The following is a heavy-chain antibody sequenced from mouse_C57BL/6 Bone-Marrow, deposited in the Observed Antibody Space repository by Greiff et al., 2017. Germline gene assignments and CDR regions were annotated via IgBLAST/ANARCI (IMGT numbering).Heavy chain of an antibody. CDR3: ARFYDYALDY. CDR1: GYTFTSYW. CDR2: IYPSDSET. J-gene: IGHJ4*01. V-gene: IGHV1-61*01. D-gene: IGHD1-1*01. Sequence: VQLQQPGAELVRPGSSVKLSCKASGYTFTSYWMDWVTQSHGQGLEWIGNIYPSDSETHYNQKFKDKATLTVDKSSSTAYMQLSSLTSEDSAVYYCARFYDYALDYWGQGTSVTVSS.